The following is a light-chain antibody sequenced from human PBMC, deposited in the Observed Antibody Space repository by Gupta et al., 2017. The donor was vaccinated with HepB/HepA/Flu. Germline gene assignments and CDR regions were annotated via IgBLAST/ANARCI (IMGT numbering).Light chain of an antibody. CDR3: QQSDKTPQT. CDR2: TAS. J-gene: IGKJ2*01. V-gene: IGKV1-39*01. Sequence: IQMTQSPTSPSPSIGDSVTITCRASKSLSSYLNWYQQKVGKAPKVLIYTASSLQSGVSARFSGSGSGTNFTLTINRVQREDVGIYYCQQSDKTPQTFGQGTKVEIK. CDR1: KSLSSY.